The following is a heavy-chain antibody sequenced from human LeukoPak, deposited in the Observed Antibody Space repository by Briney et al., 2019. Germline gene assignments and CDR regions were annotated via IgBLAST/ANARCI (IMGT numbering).Heavy chain of an antibody. J-gene: IGHJ5*02. CDR1: GFTFSSYS. Sequence: GGSLRPSCAASGFTFSSYSMNWVRQAPGKGLEWVSYISSNNSTIYYADSVKGRFTISRDNAKDSLYLQMNSLRAEDTAVYYCVRDLHSSTWYRDWFDPWGQGTLVTVSS. V-gene: IGHV3-48*01. CDR3: VRDLHSSTWYRDWFDP. CDR2: ISSNNSTI. D-gene: IGHD6-13*01.